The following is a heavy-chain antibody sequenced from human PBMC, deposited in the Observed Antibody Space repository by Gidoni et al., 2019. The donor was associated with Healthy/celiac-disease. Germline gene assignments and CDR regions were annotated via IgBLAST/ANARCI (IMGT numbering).Heavy chain of an antibody. Sequence: QVQLVQSGAEVKKPGASVKVSCKASGYTFTSYAMHWVRPAPGQRREWMGWINAGNGNTKYSQKFQGRVTITRDTSASTAYMELSSLRSEDTAVYYCARGEAIVVVPAAMGNWFDPWGQGTLVTVSS. D-gene: IGHD2-2*01. V-gene: IGHV1-3*01. J-gene: IGHJ5*02. CDR1: GYTFTSYA. CDR2: INAGNGNT. CDR3: ARGEAIVVVPAAMGNWFDP.